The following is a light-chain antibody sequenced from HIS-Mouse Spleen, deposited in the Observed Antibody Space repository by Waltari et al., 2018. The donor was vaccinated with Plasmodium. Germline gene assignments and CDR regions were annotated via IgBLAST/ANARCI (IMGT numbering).Light chain of an antibody. V-gene: IGLV3-10*01. CDR3: YSTDSSGNHRV. J-gene: IGLJ3*02. Sequence: SYDLTQPPSVSVSPGQTASITCPGDALPKQYDYWYQQKSGQAPVLVIYEDSKRPSGIPERFSGSSSGTMATLTISGAQVEDEADYYCYSTDSSGNHRVVGGGTKLTVL. CDR2: EDS. CDR1: ALPKQY.